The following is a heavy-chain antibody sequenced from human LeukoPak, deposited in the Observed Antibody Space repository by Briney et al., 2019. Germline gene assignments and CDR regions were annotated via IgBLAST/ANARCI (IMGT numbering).Heavy chain of an antibody. CDR2: IYTSGST. CDR3: ATLLGYCSSTSCFNDY. V-gene: IGHV4-4*07. D-gene: IGHD2-2*01. CDR1: GGSISSYY. Sequence: SETLSLTCTVSGGSISSYYWSWIRQPAGKGLEWIGRIYTSGSTNYNPSLKSRVTMSVDTSKNQFSLKLSSVTAADTAVYYCATLLGYCSSTSCFNDYWGQGTLVTVSS. J-gene: IGHJ4*02.